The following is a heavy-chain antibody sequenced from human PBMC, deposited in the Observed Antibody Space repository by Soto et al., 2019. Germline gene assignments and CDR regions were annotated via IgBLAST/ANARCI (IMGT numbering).Heavy chain of an antibody. D-gene: IGHD6-19*01. CDR1: GYTFTSYY. CDR3: ARARKIAVAGLNFDY. CDR2: INPSGGST. J-gene: IGHJ4*02. V-gene: IGHV1-46*01. Sequence: ASVKVSCKASGYTFTSYYMHWVRQAPGQGLEWMGIINPSGGSTSYAQKFQGRVTMTRDTSTSTVYMELSSLGSEDTAVYYCARARKIAVAGLNFDYWGQGTLGTVSS.